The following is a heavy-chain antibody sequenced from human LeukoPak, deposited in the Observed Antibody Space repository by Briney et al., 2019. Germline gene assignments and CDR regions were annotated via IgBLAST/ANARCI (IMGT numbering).Heavy chain of an antibody. D-gene: IGHD3-3*01. CDR3: AKDSRFLEWLQNYYFDY. J-gene: IGHJ4*02. Sequence: GGSLRLSCAASGFTFSSYGMHWVRQAPGKGLEWVAFIRYDGSNKYYADSVKGRFTISRDNSKNTLYLQMNSLRAEDTAVYYCAKDSRFLEWLQNYYFDYWGQGTLVTVSS. V-gene: IGHV3-30*02. CDR1: GFTFSSYG. CDR2: IRYDGSNK.